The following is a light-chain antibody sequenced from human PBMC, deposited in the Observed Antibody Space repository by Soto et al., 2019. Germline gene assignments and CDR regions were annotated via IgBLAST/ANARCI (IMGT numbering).Light chain of an antibody. Sequence: EIVLTQSPGTLSLSPGERATLSCRASQSVSSSYLAWYQQKPGQAPRLLIYGASRRATGIPDRFSGSGSGTDFTLTIIRLEPEDSAVYYCQQYGSSITFGQGTRLEIK. J-gene: IGKJ5*01. CDR2: GAS. CDR3: QQYGSSIT. V-gene: IGKV3-20*01. CDR1: QSVSSSY.